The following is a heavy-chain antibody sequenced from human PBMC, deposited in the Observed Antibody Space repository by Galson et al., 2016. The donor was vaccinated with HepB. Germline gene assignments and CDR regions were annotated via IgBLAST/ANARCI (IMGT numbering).Heavy chain of an antibody. CDR1: GFTFSTSV. Sequence: SLRLSCAASGFTFSTSVIFWIRQAPGKGLEWVAVMSADGGAEYDADSQKGRCTIARDISKNMLYLQMSSLRAEDTAVYYCARGDGSPGHRYFDLWGRGTQVTVSS. J-gene: IGHJ2*01. CDR2: MSADGGAE. V-gene: IGHV3-30*04. CDR3: ARGDGSPGHRYFDL. D-gene: IGHD3-16*01.